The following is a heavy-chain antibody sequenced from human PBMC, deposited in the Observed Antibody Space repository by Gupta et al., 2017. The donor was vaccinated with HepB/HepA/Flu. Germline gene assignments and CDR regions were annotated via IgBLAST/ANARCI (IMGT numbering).Heavy chain of an antibody. J-gene: IGHJ5*01. CDR2: IQPADSNT. D-gene: IGHD6-13*01. CDR3: ARTGLYGSSWYTSDS. V-gene: IGHV5-51*01. CDR1: GYSFTGYW. Sequence: EVQLVQSGAEVKKPGESLKISCKASGYSFTGYWIAWVRQMPGKGLEWMGIIQPADSNTRYSPPFQGQVTFSADKSISTAYLQWSRLKASDTAIYYCARTGLYGSSWYTSDSWGQGTLVTVSS.